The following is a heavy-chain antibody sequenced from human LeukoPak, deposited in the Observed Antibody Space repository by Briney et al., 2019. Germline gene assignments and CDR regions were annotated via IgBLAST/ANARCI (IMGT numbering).Heavy chain of an antibody. V-gene: IGHV3-23*01. D-gene: IGHD6-13*01. CDR1: GFTFSSYA. Sequence: PGGSLRLSCAASGFTFSSYAMSWVRQAPGKGLEWVSAISGSGGSTYYADSVKGRFTISRDNSKNTLYLQMNSLRAEDTAVYYCAKDGGSSWYSLGYYFDYWGQGTLVTVSS. J-gene: IGHJ4*02. CDR3: AKDGGSSWYSLGYYFDY. CDR2: ISGSGGST.